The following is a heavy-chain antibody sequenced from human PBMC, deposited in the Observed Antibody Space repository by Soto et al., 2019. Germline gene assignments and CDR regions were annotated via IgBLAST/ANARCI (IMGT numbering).Heavy chain of an antibody. CDR3: AHRVLRTVFGLVTTTAIYFDF. D-gene: IGHD3-3*01. CDR2: IYWDDDK. J-gene: IGHJ4*02. CDR1: GFSLTTSGVV. V-gene: IGHV2-5*02. Sequence: QITLNESGPTVVRPTETLTLTCRFSGFSLTTSGVVVGWIRQSPGKAPEWLALIYWDDDKRYSASLKSRITITKDTYKTQVVLTVPDLDPPYTATYSCAHRVLRTVFGLVTTTAIYFDFWGQGTPVAVSS.